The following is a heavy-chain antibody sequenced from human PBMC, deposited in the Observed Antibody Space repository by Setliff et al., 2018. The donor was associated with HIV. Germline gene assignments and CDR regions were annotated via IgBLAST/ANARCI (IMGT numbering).Heavy chain of an antibody. CDR3: AKELAASGLGYFDS. Sequence: GESLRLSCAASGFTFSNYAMSWVRQAPGEGLEWVSAILSTGERTFYADSVKGRFTISRDNFKNTVYLQMNSLRAEDTAEYYCAKELAASGLGYFDSWGRGILVTVSS. CDR2: ILSTGERT. CDR1: GFTFSNYA. V-gene: IGHV3-23*01. J-gene: IGHJ4*02. D-gene: IGHD3-22*01.